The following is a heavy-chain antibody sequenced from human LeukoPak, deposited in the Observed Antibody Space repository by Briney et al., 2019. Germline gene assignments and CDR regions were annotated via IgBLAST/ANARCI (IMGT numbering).Heavy chain of an antibody. V-gene: IGHV4-61*01. CDR1: GYSISRGYF. CDR3: ATILPVNYYMDV. CDR2: IYYNGHT. J-gene: IGHJ6*03. Sequence: PSETLSLTCAVSGYSISRGYFWSWIRQPPGKGLESIGYIYYNGHTNYNPSLKSRVTISVDTSKNQFTLKLSSVTAADTAVYYCATILPVNYYMDVWGKGTTVTVSS. D-gene: IGHD2-21*01.